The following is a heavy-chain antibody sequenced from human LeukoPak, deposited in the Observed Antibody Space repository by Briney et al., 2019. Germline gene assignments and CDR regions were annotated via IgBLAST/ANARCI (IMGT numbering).Heavy chain of an antibody. D-gene: IGHD6-19*01. CDR2: IDGDGNT. CDR1: GFIVSNNY. Sequence: GGSLRLSCAASGFIVSNNYMSWARQAPGKGLDWVSVIDGDGNTYYADSVKGRFTISRDKSKNTLYLQINSLRVEDTAVYYCASSFSSGWSEYWGQGTLVTVSS. J-gene: IGHJ4*02. V-gene: IGHV3-53*01. CDR3: ASSFSSGWSEY.